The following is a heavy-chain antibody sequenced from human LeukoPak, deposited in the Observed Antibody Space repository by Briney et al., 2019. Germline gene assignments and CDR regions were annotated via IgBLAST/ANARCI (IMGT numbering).Heavy chain of an antibody. CDR3: VRDGGYYGPDS. J-gene: IGHJ4*02. CDR2: INQVASEK. Sequence: GGSLRLSCAASGFTISFYWMSWVRQAPGKGLEWVADINQVASEKNYVDSVKGRFTISRDNAKNSLYLQMNSVRAEDTAMYYCVRDGGYYGPDSWGQGALVSVSS. D-gene: IGHD3-10*01. V-gene: IGHV3-7*04. CDR1: GFTISFYW.